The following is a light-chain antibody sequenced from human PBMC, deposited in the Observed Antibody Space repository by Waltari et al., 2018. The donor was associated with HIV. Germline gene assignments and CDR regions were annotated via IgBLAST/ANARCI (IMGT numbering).Light chain of an antibody. V-gene: IGLV3-1*01. CDR1: KLGDKY. CDR2: QEI. Sequence: SYELPQPPSVSVSPGQTATITCSGDKLGDKYVSWYQQKPGQSPVLVTSQEIKRPSGIPERFSGSNSWNTATLTISGTQAMDEADYYCQAWDSSTAVFGTGTKVTVL. CDR3: QAWDSSTAV. J-gene: IGLJ1*01.